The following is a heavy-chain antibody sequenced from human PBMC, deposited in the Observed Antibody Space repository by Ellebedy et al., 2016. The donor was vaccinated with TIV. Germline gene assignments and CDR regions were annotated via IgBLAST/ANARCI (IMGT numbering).Heavy chain of an antibody. Sequence: SETLSLTCAVSGGSISSGDYSWSWIRQPPGKGLEWIGYIYHSGSTYYNPSLKSRVTISVDRSKNQFSLKLRPVTAADTAVYYCARGCKDCPPHAAFDIWGQGTMVTVSS. CDR1: GGSISSGDYS. J-gene: IGHJ3*02. CDR3: ARGCKDCPPHAAFDI. CDR2: IYHSGST. V-gene: IGHV4-30-2*01. D-gene: IGHD2-21*02.